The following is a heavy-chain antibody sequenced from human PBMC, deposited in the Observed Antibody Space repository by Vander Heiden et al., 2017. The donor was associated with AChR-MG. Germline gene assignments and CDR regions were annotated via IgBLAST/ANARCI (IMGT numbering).Heavy chain of an antibody. J-gene: IGHJ3*02. D-gene: IGHD3-22*01. CDR1: GYSFTSYW. CDR3: ARSRYYYDSSGYYSGWSAFDI. V-gene: IGHV5-51*03. CDR2: IYPGDSDT. Sequence: EVQLVQSGAAVNKPGESLKISCRGSGYSFTSYWTGWGRQMPGKGREWMGIIYPGDSDTRYSPSFQGQVTISADKSISTAYLQWSSLKASDTAMYYCARSRYYYDSSGYYSGWSAFDIWGQGTMVTVSS.